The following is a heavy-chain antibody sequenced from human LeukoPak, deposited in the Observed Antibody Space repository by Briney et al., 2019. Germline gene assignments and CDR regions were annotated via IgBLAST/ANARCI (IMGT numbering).Heavy chain of an antibody. J-gene: IGHJ4*02. CDR2: IKSKTDGGTT. V-gene: IGHV3-15*01. Sequence: GGSLRLSCAASGFTFSNAWMSWVRQAPGKGLEWVGRIKSKTDGGTTDYAAPVKGRFTISRDDSKNTLYLQMNSLKTEDTAVYYCTTSVVPAALCYFDYWGQGTLVTVSS. D-gene: IGHD2-2*01. CDR1: GFTFSNAW. CDR3: TTSVVPAALCYFDY.